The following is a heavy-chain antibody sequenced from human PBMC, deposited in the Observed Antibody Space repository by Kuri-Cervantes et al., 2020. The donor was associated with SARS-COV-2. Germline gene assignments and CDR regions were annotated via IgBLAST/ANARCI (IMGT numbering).Heavy chain of an antibody. Sequence: GGSLRLSCAASRFTFNNYAMSWVRQAPGKGLEWVSGISGSGDNTYYADSVKGRFTISRDNFKNTVYLQMSSLRAEDTAVYYCARGYEARYSSSWYLDYWGQGTLVTVSS. CDR3: ARGYEARYSSSWYLDY. CDR1: RFTFNNYA. V-gene: IGHV3-23*01. D-gene: IGHD6-13*01. CDR2: ISGSGDNT. J-gene: IGHJ4*02.